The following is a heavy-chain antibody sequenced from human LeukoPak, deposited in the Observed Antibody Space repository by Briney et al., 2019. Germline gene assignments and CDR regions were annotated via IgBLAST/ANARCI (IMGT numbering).Heavy chain of an antibody. J-gene: IGHJ5*02. CDR1: GFTFSSYW. Sequence: GGSLRLSCAASGFTFSSYWMHWVRHAPGKGLVWASRINYDGTTTTYAESVKGRFTISRDNAKNTLYLQMNSLRAEDTAVYYCARDGSSWSNWLDPWGQGTLVTVSS. CDR2: INYDGTTT. D-gene: IGHD6-13*01. V-gene: IGHV3-74*01. CDR3: ARDGSSWSNWLDP.